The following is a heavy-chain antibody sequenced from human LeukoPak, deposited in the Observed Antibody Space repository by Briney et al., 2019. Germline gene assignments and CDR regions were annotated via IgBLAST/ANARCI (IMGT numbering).Heavy chain of an antibody. V-gene: IGHV3-9*01. D-gene: IGHD2-21*02. CDR2: ISWNSGSI. Sequence: GRSLRLTCAASGFTFDDYAMHWVRQAPGKGLEWVSGISWNSGSIGYADSVKGRFTISRDNAKNSLYLQMNSLRAEDTALYYCAKDIGDLYWYFDLWGRGTLVTVSS. J-gene: IGHJ2*01. CDR1: GFTFDDYA. CDR3: AKDIGDLYWYFDL.